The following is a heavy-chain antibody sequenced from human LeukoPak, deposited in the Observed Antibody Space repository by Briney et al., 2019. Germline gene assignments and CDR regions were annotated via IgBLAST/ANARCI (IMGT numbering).Heavy chain of an antibody. Sequence: SETLSLTCAVYGGSFSGYYWSWIRQPPGKGLEWIGEINHSGSTNYNPSLKSRVTISVDTSKNQFSLKLSSVTAADTAVYYCARLGYDLGVDYWGQGTLVTVSS. CDR2: INHSGST. CDR3: ARLGYDLGVDY. CDR1: GGSFSGYY. V-gene: IGHV4-34*01. D-gene: IGHD5-12*01. J-gene: IGHJ4*02.